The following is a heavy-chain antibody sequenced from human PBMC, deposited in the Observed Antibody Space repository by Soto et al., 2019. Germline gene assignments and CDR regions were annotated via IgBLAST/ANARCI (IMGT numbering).Heavy chain of an antibody. V-gene: IGHV4-59*01. D-gene: IGHD3-10*01. CDR3: ARDRGYYGSGSYYQYYFDY. J-gene: IGHJ4*02. CDR1: GGSISSYY. CDR2: IYYSGST. Sequence: SETLSLTCTVSGGSISSYYWIWIRQPPGKGLEWIGYIYYSGSTNYNPSLKSRVTISVDTSKNQFSLKLSSVTAADTAVYYCARDRGYYGSGSYYQYYFDYWGQGTLVTV.